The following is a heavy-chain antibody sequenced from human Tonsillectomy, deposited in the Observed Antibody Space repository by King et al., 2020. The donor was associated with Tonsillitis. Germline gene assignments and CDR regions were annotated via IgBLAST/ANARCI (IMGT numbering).Heavy chain of an antibody. Sequence: VQLVESGGGVVQPVRSLRLSCAASGFTFSNYAMHWVRQAPGKGLEWVAVISYDGSNKYYADSVKGRFTISRANSKNTLYLQMNSLRAEDTAVYYCARVGSGWYRGAFDIWGQGTMVTVSS. V-gene: IGHV3-30*04. CDR3: ARVGSGWYRGAFDI. J-gene: IGHJ3*02. CDR2: ISYDGSNK. CDR1: GFTFSNYA. D-gene: IGHD6-19*01.